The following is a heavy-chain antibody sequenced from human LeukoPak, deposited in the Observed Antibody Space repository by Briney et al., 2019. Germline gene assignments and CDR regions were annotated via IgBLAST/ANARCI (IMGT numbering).Heavy chain of an antibody. CDR3: ARGGAAPGAFDV. CDR2: IYNSGST. CDR1: GGSISSYY. Sequence: SETLSLTSTVPGGSISSYYWSWIRPHPGKGLEWIGYIYNSGSTNYNPSLKTRVTIYVDTSKNQFSLKLSSVTAADTAVYYSARGGAAPGAFDVWGQGTVVTASS. D-gene: IGHD2-15*01. J-gene: IGHJ3*01. V-gene: IGHV4-59*01.